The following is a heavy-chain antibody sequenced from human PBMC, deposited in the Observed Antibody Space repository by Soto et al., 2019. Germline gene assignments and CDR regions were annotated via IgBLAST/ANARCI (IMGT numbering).Heavy chain of an antibody. CDR2: IIPILGIA. CDR3: ARDSLAGPGNYYYGMDV. Sequence: SVKVSCTASGGTFSSYTISWVRQAPGQGLEWMGRIIPILGIANYAQKFQGRVTITADKSTSTAYMELSSLRSEDTAVYYCARDSLAGPGNYYYGMDVWGQGTTVTVSS. V-gene: IGHV1-69*04. J-gene: IGHJ6*02. CDR1: GGTFSSYT. D-gene: IGHD6-19*01.